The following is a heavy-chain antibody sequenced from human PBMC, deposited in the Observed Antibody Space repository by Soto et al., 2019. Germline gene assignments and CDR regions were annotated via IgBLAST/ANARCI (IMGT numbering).Heavy chain of an antibody. CDR2: ISAYDGNT. Sequence: CRASGYTFTRYGISCVRQAPGKGLEWMGWISAYDGNTNYAQKLQGRVTMTTDTSTSTAYMELRSLRSDDTAVYYCARDRETGDWFYYYYVMDVWGQGTTVTVSS. V-gene: IGHV1-18*01. CDR1: GYTFTRYG. J-gene: IGHJ6*02. CDR3: ARDRETGDWFYYYYVMDV. D-gene: IGHD3-9*01.